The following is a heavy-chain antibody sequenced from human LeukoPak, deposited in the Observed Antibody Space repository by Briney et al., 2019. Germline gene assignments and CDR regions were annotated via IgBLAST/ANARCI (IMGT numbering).Heavy chain of an antibody. J-gene: IGHJ4*02. Sequence: GGSLRLSCAASGFVFGDCTMNWVRQAPGKGLEWVSSISSSSSYIYYADSLKGRFTISRDNAKNSLYLQMNSLRAEDTAVYYCARDAPRITMVRGVIIWGQGTLVTVSS. CDR2: ISSSSSYI. D-gene: IGHD3-10*01. V-gene: IGHV3-21*01. CDR1: GFVFGDCT. CDR3: ARDAPRITMVRGVII.